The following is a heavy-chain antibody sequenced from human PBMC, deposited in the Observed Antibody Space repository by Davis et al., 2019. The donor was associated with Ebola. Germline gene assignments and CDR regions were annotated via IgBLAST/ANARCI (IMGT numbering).Heavy chain of an antibody. D-gene: IGHD2-21*01. Sequence: PSETLSLTCTVSGGSISSGSYYWSWIRQPPGKGLEWIGYIYYSGSTNYNPSLKSRVTISVDTSKNQFSLKLSSVTAADTAVYYCARGTYCGGDCYVFDYWGQGTLVTVSS. J-gene: IGHJ4*02. CDR1: GGSISSGSYY. CDR3: ARGTYCGGDCYVFDY. V-gene: IGHV4-61*01. CDR2: IYYSGST.